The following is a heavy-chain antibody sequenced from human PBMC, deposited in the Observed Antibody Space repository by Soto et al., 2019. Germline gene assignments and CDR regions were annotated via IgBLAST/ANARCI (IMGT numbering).Heavy chain of an antibody. V-gene: IGHV3-30*18. CDR1: GFTFSSYG. D-gene: IGHD4-17*01. CDR3: AKDLRPSYYCYGMDV. Sequence: GGSLRLSCAASGFTFSSYGMHWVRQAPGKGLEWVAVISYDGSNKYYADSVKGRFTISRDNSKNTLYLQMNSLRAEDTAVYYCAKDLRPSYYCYGMDVWGQGTTVTVSS. CDR2: ISYDGSNK. J-gene: IGHJ6*02.